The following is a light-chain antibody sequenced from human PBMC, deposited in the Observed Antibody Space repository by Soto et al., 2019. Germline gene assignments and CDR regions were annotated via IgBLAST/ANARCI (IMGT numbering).Light chain of an antibody. V-gene: IGLV1-44*01. CDR3: AAWDDSLNGYV. CDR1: SSNIGSNT. J-gene: IGLJ1*01. CDR2: SNN. Sequence: QSVLTQPPSASGTPGQRVTISCSGSSSNIGSNTVNWYQQLPGTAPTLRIDSNNQRPSGVPDRFSGSKYGTSASLAISGLQSEDEADDYCAAWDDSLNGYVFGTGTTLTVL.